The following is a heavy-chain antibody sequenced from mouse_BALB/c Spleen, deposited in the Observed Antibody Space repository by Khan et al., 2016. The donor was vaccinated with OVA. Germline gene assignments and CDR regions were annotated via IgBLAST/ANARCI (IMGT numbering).Heavy chain of an antibody. V-gene: IGHV9-3-1*01. CDR1: GHTFTKYG. CDR2: INTYTGEP. J-gene: IGHJ4*01. CDR3: ARPPYFSYVMDN. D-gene: IGHD2-10*01. Sequence: QIQLVQSEPELKKPGETVKISCKASGHTFTKYGMNWVKQAPGKGLKWMGWINTYTGEPTYADDFNGRFAFPLETSASTAYLQINNLKNEDTATYFCARPPYFSYVMDNWGQGTSVTVSS.